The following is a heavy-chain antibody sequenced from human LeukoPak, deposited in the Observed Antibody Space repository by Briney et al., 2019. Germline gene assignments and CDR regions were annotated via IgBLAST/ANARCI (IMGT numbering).Heavy chain of an antibody. D-gene: IGHD2-15*01. J-gene: IGHJ5*02. CDR3: ARSDIVVVVAAIKDWFDP. CDR1: GYIFIHHY. V-gene: IGHV1-2*02. CDR2: INPNSGGT. Sequence: ASVKVSCKASGYIFIHHYIHWVRQAPGQGLEWMGWINPNSGGTNYAQKFQGRVTMTRDTSISTAYMELSRLRSDDTAVYYCARSDIVVVVAAIKDWFDPWGQGTLVTVSS.